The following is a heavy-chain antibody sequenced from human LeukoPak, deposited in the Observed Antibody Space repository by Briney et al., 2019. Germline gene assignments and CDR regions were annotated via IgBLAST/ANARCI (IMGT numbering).Heavy chain of an antibody. V-gene: IGHV4-61*02. CDR3: ARVWVIAARSWFDP. CDR1: GGSISSGSYY. Sequence: SETLSLTCTVSGGSISSGSYYWSWIRQPAGKGLEWIGRIYTSGSTNYNPSLKSRVTISVDTSKNQFSLKLSSVTAADTAVYYCARVWVIAARSWFDPWGQGTLVTVSS. D-gene: IGHD6-6*01. CDR2: IYTSGST. J-gene: IGHJ5*02.